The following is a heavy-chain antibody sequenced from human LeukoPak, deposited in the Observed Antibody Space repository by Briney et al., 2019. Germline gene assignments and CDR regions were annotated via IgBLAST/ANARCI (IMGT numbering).Heavy chain of an antibody. Sequence: SETLSLTCAVSGGSISSYYWSWIRQPAGKGLEWIGRIYTSGSTNYNPSLNSRVTISVDTSKNQFSLKLSSVTAADTAVYYCARTGYCSGGSCYHYYFYYMDVWGKGTTVTISS. CDR1: GGSISSYY. CDR2: IYTSGST. D-gene: IGHD2-15*01. CDR3: ARTGYCSGGSCYHYYFYYMDV. V-gene: IGHV4-4*07. J-gene: IGHJ6*03.